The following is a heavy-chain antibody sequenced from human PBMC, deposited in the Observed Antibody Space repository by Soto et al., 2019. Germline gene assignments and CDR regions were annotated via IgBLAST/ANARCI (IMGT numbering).Heavy chain of an antibody. CDR3: ARLPSSGINPPFGY. V-gene: IGHV4-59*08. Sequence: SETLSLTCAVSGDSISPHYWSWVRQPPGKGLEFIGYIHYSGSAVYNPSLKSRVTISLDTSKNQFSLKLTSVTAADTAVYYCARLPSSGINPPFGYWGQGMLVTVSS. CDR1: GDSISPHY. J-gene: IGHJ4*02. CDR2: IHYSGSA. D-gene: IGHD1-26*01.